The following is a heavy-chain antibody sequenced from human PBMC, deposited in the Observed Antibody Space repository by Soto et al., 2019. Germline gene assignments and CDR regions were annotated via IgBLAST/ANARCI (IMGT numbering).Heavy chain of an antibody. CDR1: GDILTTYA. Sequence: QVQVVQSGAEVKEPGSSVKVSCKASGDILTTYAINWLRQAPGQGLVWMGGIKPAIGSANYEPTFHGRLTITADDLTATAYMDLTSLTSEDTAVYYCARGLLVGHETVDYWGQGTLVTVSS. D-gene: IGHD1-26*01. CDR3: ARGLLVGHETVDY. J-gene: IGHJ4*02. CDR2: IKPAIGSA. V-gene: IGHV1-69*01.